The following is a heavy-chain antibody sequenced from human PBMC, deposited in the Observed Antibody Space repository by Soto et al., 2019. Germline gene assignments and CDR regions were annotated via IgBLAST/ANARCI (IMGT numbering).Heavy chain of an antibody. CDR1: GFTFSSYA. D-gene: IGHD3-22*01. V-gene: IGHV3-23*01. CDR2: ISGSGGST. Sequence: GSLRLSCAASGFTFSSYAMSWVRQAPGKGLEWVSAISGSGGSTYYADSVKGRFTISRDNSKNTLYLQMNSLRAEDTAVYYCAKDGGAYYYDSSGYNYWGQGTLVTVSS. CDR3: AKDGGAYYYDSSGYNY. J-gene: IGHJ4*02.